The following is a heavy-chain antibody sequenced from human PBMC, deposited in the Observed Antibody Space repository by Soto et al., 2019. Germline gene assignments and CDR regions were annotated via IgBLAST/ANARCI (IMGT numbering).Heavy chain of an antibody. CDR3: ARDLMPNDRGLGDLAY. Sequence: EVRLVESGGGLVKPGGSLRLSCAASGFTFNKYSMNWVRQAPGKGLEWVTSITSKTGDQYYADSVKGRFIISRDNTKNSRSRQVTSLRDEDTAVYYCARDLMPNDRGLGDLAYWGQGTLVTVSS. V-gene: IGHV3-21*06. D-gene: IGHD3-22*01. CDR2: ITSKTGDQ. CDR1: GFTFNKYS. J-gene: IGHJ4*02.